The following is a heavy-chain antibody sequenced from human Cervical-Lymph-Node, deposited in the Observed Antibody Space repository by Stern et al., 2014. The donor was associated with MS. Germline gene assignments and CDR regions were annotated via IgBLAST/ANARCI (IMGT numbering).Heavy chain of an antibody. CDR3: ARDQPDYGGNVDP. D-gene: IGHD4-23*01. CDR1: GYTFTSYY. Sequence: VQLVESGAEVKKPGASVKVSCTASGYTFTSYYMHWVRQAPGQGLEWMGIINPSGGSTGYAQKFQGRVTRTRDTSTSTVYMELSSLRSEDTAVYYCARDQPDYGGNVDPWGQGTLVTVSS. V-gene: IGHV1-46*01. CDR2: INPSGGST. J-gene: IGHJ5*02.